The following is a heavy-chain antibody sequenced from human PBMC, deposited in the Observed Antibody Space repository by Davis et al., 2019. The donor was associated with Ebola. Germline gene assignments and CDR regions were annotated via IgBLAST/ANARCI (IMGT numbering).Heavy chain of an antibody. J-gene: IGHJ1*01. CDR3: VKDMIDEGLSSPHPDFQH. CDR2: ITGSGGSP. D-gene: IGHD3-22*01. Sequence: GGSLRLSCAASGFTFYSYAMTWVRQAPGKGLEWVSAITGSGGSPYYADSVRGRFRISRDNSKNMLYLQIDSLRAEDTAVYYCVKDMIDEGLSSPHPDFQHWGQGTLVTVSS. CDR1: GFTFYSYA. V-gene: IGHV3-23*01.